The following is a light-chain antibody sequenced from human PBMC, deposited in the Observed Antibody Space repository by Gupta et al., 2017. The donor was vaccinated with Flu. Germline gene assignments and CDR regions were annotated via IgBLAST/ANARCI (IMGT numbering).Light chain of an antibody. V-gene: IGKV3-20*01. J-gene: IGKJ2*02. Sequence: EMVLTPSSGTTSFTHGESATLSCSASQSVSSSYLAWWQQKPGQAPRLLIYGASSRATGITDKFSGSGSGTELTLTISRLEPEDFAVYYCQQYGSSPQCTFGQGTKLEIK. CDR3: QQYGSSPQCT. CDR1: QSVSSSY. CDR2: GAS.